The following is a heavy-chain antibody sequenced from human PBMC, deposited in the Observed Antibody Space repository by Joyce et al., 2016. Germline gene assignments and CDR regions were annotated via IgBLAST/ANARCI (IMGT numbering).Heavy chain of an antibody. CDR1: GYTFTNYG. J-gene: IGHJ4*02. Sequence: QVQLVQSGAELKNPGASVKVSCKASGYTFTNYGISWVRQAPGQGLEWMGWISAYNGKTNFAQRFQDRVSMTTDAATNTAYLELRSLRSDDTAVYYCARDRKRILLFGEFPDYWGQGTLVTVSS. CDR2: ISAYNGKT. CDR3: ARDRKRILLFGEFPDY. D-gene: IGHD3-10*01. V-gene: IGHV1-18*04.